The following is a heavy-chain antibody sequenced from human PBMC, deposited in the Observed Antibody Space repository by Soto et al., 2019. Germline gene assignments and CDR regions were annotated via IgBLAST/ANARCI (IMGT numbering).Heavy chain of an antibody. V-gene: IGHV4-61*01. CDR2: IYYSGST. D-gene: IGHD1-7*01. J-gene: IGHJ4*02. Sequence: SETLSLTCTVSGGSVSSGSYYWSWIRQPPGKGLEWIGYIYYSGSTNYNPSLKSRVTISVDTSKNQFSLKLSSVTAADTAVYYCARDSPGGGITGTIYFDYWGQGTLVTVSS. CDR1: GGSVSSGSYY. CDR3: ARDSPGGGITGTIYFDY.